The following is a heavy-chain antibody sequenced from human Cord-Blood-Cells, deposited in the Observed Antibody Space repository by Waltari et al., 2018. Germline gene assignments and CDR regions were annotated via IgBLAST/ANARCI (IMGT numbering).Heavy chain of an antibody. CDR3: ARQGYCSSTSCYDAFDI. CDR2: IYYSGST. CDR1: GGSLSSSSYY. J-gene: IGHJ3*02. Sequence: QLQLQESGPGLVKPSETLSLTCPVSGGSLSSSSYYWGWIRQPPGKGLEWIGRIYYSGSTYYNPSLKSRVTISVDTSKNQFSLKLSSVTAADTAVYYCARQGYCSSTSCYDAFDIWGQGTMVTVSS. V-gene: IGHV4-39*01. D-gene: IGHD2-2*01.